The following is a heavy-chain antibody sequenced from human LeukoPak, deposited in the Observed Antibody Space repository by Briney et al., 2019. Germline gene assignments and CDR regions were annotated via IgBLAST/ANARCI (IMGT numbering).Heavy chain of an antibody. CDR1: GFTVSDNY. Sequence: PGGSLRLSCAASGFTVSDNYMTWVRQAPGKGLEWVSSIYSAGATHYAESVKGRFTISRDNSKNTLYLQMNSLRAEDMAVYYCARIEWERLRRAFDIWGQGTMVTVSS. V-gene: IGHV3-53*01. J-gene: IGHJ3*02. CDR2: IYSAGAT. D-gene: IGHD1-26*01. CDR3: ARIEWERLRRAFDI.